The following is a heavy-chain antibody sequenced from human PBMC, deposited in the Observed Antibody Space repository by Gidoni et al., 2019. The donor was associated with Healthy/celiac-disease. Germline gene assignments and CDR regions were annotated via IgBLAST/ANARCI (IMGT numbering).Heavy chain of an antibody. CDR1: GYTFTCYY. CDR2: INPNSGGT. Sequence: QVQLLQSVPAVKKPGASVKVSCKATGYTFTCYYMHWVRQAPGQGLEWMGWINPNSGGTNYAQKFQGRVTMTRDTSISTAYMELSRLRSDDTAVYYCATYYYDSSGYYLSFDYWGQGTLVTVSS. V-gene: IGHV1-2*02. J-gene: IGHJ4*02. CDR3: ATYYYDSSGYYLSFDY. D-gene: IGHD3-22*01.